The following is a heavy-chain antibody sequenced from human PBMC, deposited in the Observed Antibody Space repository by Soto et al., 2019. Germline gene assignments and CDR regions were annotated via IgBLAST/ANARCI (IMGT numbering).Heavy chain of an antibody. V-gene: IGHV4-59*01. D-gene: IGHD2-15*01. CDR1: GDSISSYY. CDR3: ARGHLGITTTGTWYDFDY. J-gene: IGHJ4*02. CDR2: IYYSGRT. Sequence: SETLSLTCTVSGDSISSYYWTWIRQPPGKGLEYIGYIYYSGRTYYNPSLKSRVTISVDTSKNQFSLKLSSMTAADTAVYYCARGHLGITTTGTWYDFDYWGQGTLVTVS.